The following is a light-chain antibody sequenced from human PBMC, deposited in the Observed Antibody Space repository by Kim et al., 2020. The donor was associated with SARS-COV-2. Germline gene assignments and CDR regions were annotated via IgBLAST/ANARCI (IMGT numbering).Light chain of an antibody. V-gene: IGLV7-46*01. CDR1: TGAVTSGHF. CDR3: LLSYSDSRV. Sequence: PGGTGTLPCASSTGAVTSGHFPYWFQQKPGQAPRTLIYDTGNRHSWTPARFSGSLLGGKAAPTLSAAQAEDEADYYCLLSYSDSRVFGGGTQLTVL. J-gene: IGLJ2*01. CDR2: DTG.